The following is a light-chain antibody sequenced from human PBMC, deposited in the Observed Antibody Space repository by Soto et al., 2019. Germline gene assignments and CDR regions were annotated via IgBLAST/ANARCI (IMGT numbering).Light chain of an antibody. CDR1: SSDVGAYNY. CDR2: EVT. Sequence: QSALTQPPSASGSPGQSVTISCTGTSSDVGAYNYVSWYQQYPGKAPKLMIYEVTKRPSGVPDRFSGSKSGNTASLTVSGLQAEDEADYYCTSYVGNDNWVFGGGTKLTVL. J-gene: IGLJ3*02. CDR3: TSYVGNDNWV. V-gene: IGLV2-8*01.